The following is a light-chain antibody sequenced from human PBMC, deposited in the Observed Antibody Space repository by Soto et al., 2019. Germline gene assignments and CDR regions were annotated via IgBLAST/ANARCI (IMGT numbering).Light chain of an antibody. V-gene: IGKV1-5*03. CDR1: QTISSW. CDR3: QHYNSYSEA. J-gene: IGKJ1*01. Sequence: DMQMTQSPSTLSGSVGDRVTITCRASQTISSWLAWYQQKPGKAPKLLIYKASTLKSGVPSRFSGSGSGTEFPLTISSLQPDDFATYYCQHYNSYSEAFGQGTKVDIK. CDR2: KAS.